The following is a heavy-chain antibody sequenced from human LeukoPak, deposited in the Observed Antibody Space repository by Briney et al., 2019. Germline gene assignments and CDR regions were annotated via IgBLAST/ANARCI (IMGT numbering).Heavy chain of an antibody. CDR1: GGSFSGYY. J-gene: IGHJ6*03. CDR2: INHSGST. CDR3: ARESGSQSGFFRRNPRGYYMDV. D-gene: IGHD1-26*01. V-gene: IGHV4-34*01. Sequence: ASETLSLTCAVYGGSFSGYYWSWIRQPPGKGLEWIGEINHSGSTNYNPSLKSRVTISVDTSKNQFSLKLSSVTAADTAVYYCARESGSQSGFFRRNPRGYYMDVWGKGTTVTVSS.